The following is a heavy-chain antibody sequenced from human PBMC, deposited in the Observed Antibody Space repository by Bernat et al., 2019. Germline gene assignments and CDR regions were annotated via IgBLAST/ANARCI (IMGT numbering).Heavy chain of an antibody. CDR3: ARLHMTIEGALDI. CDR2: ISTSSTYI. J-gene: IGHJ3*02. Sequence: EVQLVESGGGLVKPGGSLRLSCAASGFTFSTYTINWVRQAPGKGLEWVSSISTSSTYIHYADSVKGRFTISRDNAKNSLFLQMSSLRAEDAAVYYCARLHMTIEGALDIWGQGTMVTVSS. D-gene: IGHD4/OR15-4a*01. V-gene: IGHV3-21*01. CDR1: GFTFSTYT.